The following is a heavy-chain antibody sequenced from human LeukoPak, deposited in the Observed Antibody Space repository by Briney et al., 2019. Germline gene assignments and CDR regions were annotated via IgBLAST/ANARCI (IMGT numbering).Heavy chain of an antibody. Sequence: SETLSLTCTVSGGSISSGGYYWSWIRQHPGKGLEWIGYIYYSGSTYYNPSLKSRVTISVDTSKNQFSLKLSSVTAADTAVYYCARAGPLLSWFDPWGQGTLVTVSS. V-gene: IGHV4-31*03. CDR1: GGSISSGGYY. CDR3: ARAGPLLSWFDP. J-gene: IGHJ5*02. D-gene: IGHD2-21*02. CDR2: IYYSGST.